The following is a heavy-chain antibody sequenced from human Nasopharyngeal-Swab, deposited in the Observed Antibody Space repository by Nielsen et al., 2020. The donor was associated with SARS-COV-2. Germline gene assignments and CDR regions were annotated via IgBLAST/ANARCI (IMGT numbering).Heavy chain of an antibody. V-gene: IGHV1-69*04. D-gene: IGHD6-19*01. CDR1: GGTFSSYA. J-gene: IGHJ6*02. CDR3: ARIAVAGLGYYYYGMDV. Sequence: SVKVSCKASGGTFSSYAISWVRPAPGQGLEWMGRIIPILGIANYAQKFQGRVPITADKSTSTAYMELSSLRSEDTAVYYCARIAVAGLGYYYYGMDVWGQGTTVTVSS. CDR2: IIPILGIA.